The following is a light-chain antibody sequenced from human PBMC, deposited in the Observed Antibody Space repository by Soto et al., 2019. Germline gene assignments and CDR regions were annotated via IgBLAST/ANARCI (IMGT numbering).Light chain of an antibody. CDR2: EDN. J-gene: IGLJ1*01. CDR1: SGSIASNY. Sequence: FMLTQPHSVSESPGKTVTISCTRSSGSIASNYVQWYQQRPGSAPTTVIYEDNQRPSGVPDRFSGSIDSSSNSASLTISGLKTEDEADYYCQSYDSSTLYVFGTGTKLTVL. V-gene: IGLV6-57*04. CDR3: QSYDSSTLYV.